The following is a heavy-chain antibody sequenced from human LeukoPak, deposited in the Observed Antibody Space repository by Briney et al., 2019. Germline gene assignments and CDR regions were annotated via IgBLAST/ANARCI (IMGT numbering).Heavy chain of an antibody. V-gene: IGHV1-8*01. CDR2: MNPNSGNT. CDR3: ARENIVVVPAAARDLYYYYYYMDV. Sequence: ASVKVSCKASGYAFTSYDINWVRQATGQGLEWMGWMNPNSGNTGYAQKFQGRVTMTRNTSISTAYMELSSLRSEDTAVYYCARENIVVVPAAARDLYYYYYYMDVWGKGTTVTVSS. J-gene: IGHJ6*03. CDR1: GYAFTSYD. D-gene: IGHD2-2*01.